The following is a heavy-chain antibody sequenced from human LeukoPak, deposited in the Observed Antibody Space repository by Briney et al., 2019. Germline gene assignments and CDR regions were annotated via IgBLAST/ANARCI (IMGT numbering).Heavy chain of an antibody. CDR1: GGSISSSSYY. CDR3: ARVRSATRGYYYYYMDV. Sequence: SETLSLTCTVSGGSISSSSYYWGWIRQPPGKGLEWIGSIYYSGSTYYNPSLKSRVTISVDTSKNQFSLRLSSVTAADTAVYYCARVRSATRGYYYYYMDVWGKGTTVTVSS. J-gene: IGHJ6*03. D-gene: IGHD2-15*01. V-gene: IGHV4-39*07. CDR2: IYYSGST.